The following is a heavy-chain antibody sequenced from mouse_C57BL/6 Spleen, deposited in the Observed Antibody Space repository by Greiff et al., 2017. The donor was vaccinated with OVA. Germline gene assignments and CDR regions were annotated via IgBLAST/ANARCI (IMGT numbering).Heavy chain of an antibody. CDR1: GYSFTGYY. J-gene: IGHJ3*01. Sequence: VQLQQSGPELVKPGASVKISCKASGYSFTGYYMNWVKQSPEKSLEWIGEINPSTGGTTYNQKFKAKATLTVDKSSSTAYMQLKSLTSEDSAVYYCAVGNSWFAYWGQGTLVTVSA. CDR2: INPSTGGT. CDR3: AVGNSWFAY. D-gene: IGHD2-1*01. V-gene: IGHV1-42*01.